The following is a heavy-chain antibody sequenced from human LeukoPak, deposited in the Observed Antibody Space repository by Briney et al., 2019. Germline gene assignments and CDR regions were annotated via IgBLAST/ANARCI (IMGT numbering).Heavy chain of an antibody. CDR3: VKFRGIQHYNYHMDV. CDR2: LTGSGGNT. D-gene: IGHD3-10*01. V-gene: IGHV3-23*01. CDR1: GFKFSGYP. Sequence: PGGSLSPSCAASGFKFSGYPMSWVRQAQGKGLEWSSGLTGSGGNTYYADSVKGRFTISRDNSKNTLSLQMNSLRAEDAAVYYCVKFRGIQHYNYHMDVWGKGTTVTVSS. J-gene: IGHJ6*03.